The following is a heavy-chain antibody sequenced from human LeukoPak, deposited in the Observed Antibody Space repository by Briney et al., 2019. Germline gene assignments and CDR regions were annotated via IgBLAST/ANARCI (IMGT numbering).Heavy chain of an antibody. V-gene: IGHV1-2*02. CDR1: GGTFSSYA. D-gene: IGHD1-14*01. J-gene: IGHJ4*02. CDR2: INPNSGGT. Sequence: ASVKVSCKASGGTFSSYAISWVRQAPGQGLEWMGWINPNSGGTNYAQKFQGRVTMTRDTSISTAYMELSRLRSDDTAVYYCAREGLEPFDYWGQGTLVTVSS. CDR3: AREGLEPFDY.